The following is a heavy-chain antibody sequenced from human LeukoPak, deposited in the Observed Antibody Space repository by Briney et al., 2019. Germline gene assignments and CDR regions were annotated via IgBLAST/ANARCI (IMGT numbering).Heavy chain of an antibody. V-gene: IGHV3-9*01. D-gene: IGHD6-19*01. J-gene: IGHJ4*02. CDR2: ISWNSGSI. CDR1: GFTFDDYA. CDR3: AKSVEAAVAGAIDY. Sequence: GRSLRLSCAASGFTFDDYAMHRVRQAPGKGLEWVSGISWNSGSIGYADSVKGQFTISRDNAKNSLYLQMNSLRAEDTALYYCAKSVEAAVAGAIDYWGQGTLVTVSS.